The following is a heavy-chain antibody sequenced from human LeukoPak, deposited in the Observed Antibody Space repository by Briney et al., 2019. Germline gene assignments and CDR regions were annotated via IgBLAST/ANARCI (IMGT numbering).Heavy chain of an antibody. CDR3: ARGRSGSLDCFDY. CDR1: GFTFSSYS. D-gene: IGHD1-26*01. J-gene: IGHJ4*02. CDR2: ISSSSSYI. V-gene: IGHV3-21*01. Sequence: GGSLRLSCAASGFTFSSYSMNWVRQAPGKGLEWVSSISSSSSYIYYADSVKGRFTISRDNSKNTLYLQMNSLRAEDTAVYYCARGRSGSLDCFDYWGQGTLVTVSS.